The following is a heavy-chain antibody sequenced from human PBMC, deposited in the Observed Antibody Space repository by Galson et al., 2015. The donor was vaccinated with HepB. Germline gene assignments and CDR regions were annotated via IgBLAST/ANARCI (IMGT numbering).Heavy chain of an antibody. CDR3: ARDRREYSSSPFSDEDDAFDI. V-gene: IGHV3-21*01. CDR1: GFTFSSYS. D-gene: IGHD6-6*01. J-gene: IGHJ3*02. Sequence: SLRLSCAASGFTFSSYSMNWVRQAPGKGLEWVSSISSSSSYIYYADSVKGRFTISRDNAKNSLYLQMNSLRAEDTAVYYCARDRREYSSSPFSDEDDAFDIWGQGTMVTVSS. CDR2: ISSSSSYI.